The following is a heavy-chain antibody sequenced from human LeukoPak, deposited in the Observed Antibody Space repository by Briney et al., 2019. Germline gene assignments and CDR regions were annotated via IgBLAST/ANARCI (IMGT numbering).Heavy chain of an antibody. Sequence: RASVKVSCKASGYTFTSYGISWVRQAPGQGLEWMGWISAYNGSTNYAQKLQGRVTMTTDTSTSTAYMELRSLRSDDTAVYYCARVSWDIAVAGDVDYWGQGTLVTVSS. CDR2: ISAYNGST. CDR1: GYTFTSYG. V-gene: IGHV1-18*01. J-gene: IGHJ4*02. CDR3: ARVSWDIAVAGDVDY. D-gene: IGHD6-19*01.